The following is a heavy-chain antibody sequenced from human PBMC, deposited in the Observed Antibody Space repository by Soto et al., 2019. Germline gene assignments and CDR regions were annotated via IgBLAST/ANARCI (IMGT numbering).Heavy chain of an antibody. D-gene: IGHD3-22*01. CDR3: ARGDYYDTSGPFSDAFDI. J-gene: IGHJ3*02. CDR2: IKPDGSEK. CDR1: GFTSSTYW. Sequence: GRSLRLSCRVSGFTSSTYWMSWVRQAPGKGLEWVANIKPDGSEKWYVDSVKGRFTISRDNAKNSLYLQILSLRADDTAVYYCARGDYYDTSGPFSDAFDIWGQGTMVTVSS. V-gene: IGHV3-7*04.